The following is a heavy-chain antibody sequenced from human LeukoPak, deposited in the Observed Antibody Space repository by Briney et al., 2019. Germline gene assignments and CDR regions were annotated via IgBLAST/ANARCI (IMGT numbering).Heavy chain of an antibody. J-gene: IGHJ4*02. CDR2: INQDGSEK. CDR1: GFTISSYW. D-gene: IGHD6-13*01. CDR3: ARASGPGTTDY. Sequence: PGGSLRLSCAASGFTISSYWMSWVRQAPGKGLEWVANINQDGSEKYYVDSVKGRFTISRDNAKNSLYLQINTLRADDTAVYYCARASGPGTTDYWGQGTLVTVPS. V-gene: IGHV3-7*01.